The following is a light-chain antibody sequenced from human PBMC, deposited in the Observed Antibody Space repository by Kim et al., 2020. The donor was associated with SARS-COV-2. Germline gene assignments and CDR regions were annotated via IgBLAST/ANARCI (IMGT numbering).Light chain of an antibody. Sequence: SVKLTCTRRRWHSSPAITLHQQRPEKGPRYLMKLHVDGSHSKGDGIPARFSGSSSGAERYLTISSLQSEDEADYYCQTWGTGIWVFGGGTQLTVL. CDR1: RWHSSPA. V-gene: IGLV4-69*01. J-gene: IGLJ3*02. CDR2: LHVDGSH. CDR3: QTWGTGIWV.